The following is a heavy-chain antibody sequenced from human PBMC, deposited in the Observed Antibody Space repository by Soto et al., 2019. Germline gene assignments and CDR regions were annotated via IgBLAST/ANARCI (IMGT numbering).Heavy chain of an antibody. Sequence: ASVKVSCKASGHTFTSYYMHWVRQAPGQGLEWMGIINPSGGSTSYAQKFQGRVTMTRDTSTSTVYMELSSLRSEDTAVYYCARDLCSSTSCYEPDYYYYGMDVWGQGTTVTVSS. J-gene: IGHJ6*02. CDR2: INPSGGST. CDR1: GHTFTSYY. D-gene: IGHD2-2*01. V-gene: IGHV1-46*01. CDR3: ARDLCSSTSCYEPDYYYYGMDV.